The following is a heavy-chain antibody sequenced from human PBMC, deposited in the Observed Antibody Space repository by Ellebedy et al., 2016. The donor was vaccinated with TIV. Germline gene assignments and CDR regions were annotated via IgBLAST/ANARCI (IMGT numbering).Heavy chain of an antibody. J-gene: IGHJ6*02. D-gene: IGHD3-10*01. CDR3: ARECYYGSGSYYRPCYPTMDV. Sequence: SETLSLTXTVSGGSISSYYWSWIRQPPGKGLAWIGYIYYSGSTNYNPSLKSRVTMSLDTSKNQFSLKLSSVTAADTAVYYCARECYYGSGSYYRPCYPTMDVWGQGTTVTVSS. CDR2: IYYSGST. CDR1: GGSISSYY. V-gene: IGHV4-59*12.